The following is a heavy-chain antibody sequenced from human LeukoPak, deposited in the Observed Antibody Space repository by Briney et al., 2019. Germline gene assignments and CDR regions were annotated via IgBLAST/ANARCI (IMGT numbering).Heavy chain of an antibody. CDR2: ISYDGDEK. J-gene: IGHJ4*02. V-gene: IGHV3-30*04. D-gene: IGHD3-10*01. Sequence: PGGSLRLSCAASGFTFSTYAMHWVRQAPGRGLEWVAIISYDGDEKYYADSVRGRFTVSRDDSKNTLFLQMSSLRAENTDVYYCARENYGTGNYAGNLDSWGQGTLVTVSS. CDR1: GFTFSTYA. CDR3: ARENYGTGNYAGNLDS.